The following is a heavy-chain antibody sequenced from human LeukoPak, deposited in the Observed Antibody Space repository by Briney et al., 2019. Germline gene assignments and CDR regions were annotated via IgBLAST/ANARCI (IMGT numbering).Heavy chain of an antibody. Sequence: GESLKISCKGSGYSFTSYWIGWVRQMPGKGLEWMGIIYPGDSDTRYSPSFQGQVTISADKSISTAYLQWSSLEASDTAMYYCARGIVVVAATGRDDAFDIWGQGTMVTVSS. D-gene: IGHD2-15*01. CDR3: ARGIVVVAATGRDDAFDI. CDR1: GYSFTSYW. CDR2: IYPGDSDT. J-gene: IGHJ3*02. V-gene: IGHV5-51*01.